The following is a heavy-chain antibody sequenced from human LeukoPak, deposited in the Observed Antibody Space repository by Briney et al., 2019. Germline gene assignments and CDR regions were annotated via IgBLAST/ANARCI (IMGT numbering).Heavy chain of an antibody. CDR2: ISAYNGNT. Sequence: ASVKVSCKASGYTFTSYGISWVRQAPGQGLEWMGWISAYNGNTNYAQKLQGRVTMTTDTSTSTAYMELRSLRSDDTAVYYCARDSPPWYCSGGSCSNYFDYWGQGTLVTVSS. V-gene: IGHV1-18*01. CDR3: ARDSPPWYCSGGSCSNYFDY. J-gene: IGHJ4*02. CDR1: GYTFTSYG. D-gene: IGHD2-15*01.